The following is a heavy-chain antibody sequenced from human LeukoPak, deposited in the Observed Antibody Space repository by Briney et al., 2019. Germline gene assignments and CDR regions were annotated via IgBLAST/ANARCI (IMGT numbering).Heavy chain of an antibody. V-gene: IGHV4-34*01. CDR2: INHSGNT. CDR3: ARGGRIVGTTPLLDY. D-gene: IGHD1-26*01. CDR1: GGSFSAYY. J-gene: IGHJ4*02. Sequence: SETLSLTCAVYGGSFSAYYWSWIRQPPGKGLEWIGEINHSGNTNYNPSLKSRVTISVDTSKNQFSLKLNSVTAADTAVYYCARGGRIVGTTPLLDYWGQGTLVAVSS.